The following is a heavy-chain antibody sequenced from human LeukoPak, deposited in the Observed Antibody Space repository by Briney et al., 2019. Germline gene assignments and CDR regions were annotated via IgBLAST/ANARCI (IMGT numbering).Heavy chain of an antibody. J-gene: IGHJ3*02. Sequence: ASVKVSCKASGGTFSSYAISWVRQAPGQGLEWMGGIIPIFGTANYAQKFQGRVTITADESTSTAYMELSSLRSEDTAVYYCARELAYYYDSSGQDAFDIWGQGTMVTVSS. V-gene: IGHV1-69*13. CDR1: GGTFSSYA. CDR3: ARELAYYYDSSGQDAFDI. D-gene: IGHD3-22*01. CDR2: IIPIFGTA.